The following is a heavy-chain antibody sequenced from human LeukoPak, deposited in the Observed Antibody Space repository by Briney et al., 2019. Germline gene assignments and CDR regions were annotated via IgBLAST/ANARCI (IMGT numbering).Heavy chain of an antibody. Sequence: GGSLRLSCAASGFTFSSYAISWVRQAPGKGLEWVSSLTGSGGTTYYTDSVRGRFTISRDNSKNTLYLQMNSLRAEDTAVYYCAKDPSSSWYGYFQHWGQGTLVTVSS. CDR2: LTGSGGTT. D-gene: IGHD6-13*01. V-gene: IGHV3-23*01. CDR3: AKDPSSSWYGYFQH. CDR1: GFTFSSYA. J-gene: IGHJ1*01.